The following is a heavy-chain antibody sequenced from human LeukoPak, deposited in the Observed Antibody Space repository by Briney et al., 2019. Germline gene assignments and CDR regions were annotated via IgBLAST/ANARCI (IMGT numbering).Heavy chain of an antibody. CDR3: ARNRYYYGSGSYGVPNWFDP. CDR2: INHSGST. V-gene: IGHV4-34*01. D-gene: IGHD3-10*01. CDR1: GGSFSGYY. Sequence: SEALSLTCAVYGGSFSGYYWSWIRQPPGKGLEWIGEINHSGSTNYNPSLKSRVTISVDTSKNQFSLKLSSVTAADTAVYYCARNRYYYGSGSYGVPNWFDPWGQGTLVTVSS. J-gene: IGHJ5*02.